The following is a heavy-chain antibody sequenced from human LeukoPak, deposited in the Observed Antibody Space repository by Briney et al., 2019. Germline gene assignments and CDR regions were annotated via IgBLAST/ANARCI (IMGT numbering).Heavy chain of an antibody. Sequence: GGSLRLSCAASGFTFSSYEMNWVRQAPGKGLEWVSYISSSGSTIYYADSVKGRFTISRDNAKNSLYLRMNSLRAEDTAVYYCARVEEFRADYWGQGTLVTVSS. J-gene: IGHJ4*02. CDR3: ARVEEFRADY. V-gene: IGHV3-48*03. CDR1: GFTFSSYE. D-gene: IGHD3-16*01. CDR2: ISSSGSTI.